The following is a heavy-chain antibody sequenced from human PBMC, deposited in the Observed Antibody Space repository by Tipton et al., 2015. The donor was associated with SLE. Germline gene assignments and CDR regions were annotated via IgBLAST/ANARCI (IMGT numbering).Heavy chain of an antibody. CDR3: ARDRVTAALRDAFDV. D-gene: IGHD6-13*01. J-gene: IGHJ3*01. CDR2: MSYDGYNK. V-gene: IGHV3-30*04. Sequence: RSLRLSCEVCGFTFSMHWVRQAPGKGLEWVAVMSYDGYNKYYSDSVKGRFTLSRDNAKNSLYLQMNSLRAEDTAIYYCARDRVTAALRDAFDVWGQGTMVTVSS. CDR1: GFTFS.